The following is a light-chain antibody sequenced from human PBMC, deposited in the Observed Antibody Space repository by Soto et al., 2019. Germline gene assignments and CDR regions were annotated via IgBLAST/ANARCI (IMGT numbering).Light chain of an antibody. CDR2: AVS. J-gene: IGLJ1*01. CDR3: SSYTSDSSSV. Sequence: QSALTQPAAVSGSAGQSITVSCTGTSREVGLYDYVSWYQQHPGKAPQLMIYAVSNRPSGVSNRFSASKSGNTASLFISGLQAEDEADYYCSSYTSDSSSVFGSGTKVTVL. CDR1: SREVGLYDY. V-gene: IGLV2-14*01.